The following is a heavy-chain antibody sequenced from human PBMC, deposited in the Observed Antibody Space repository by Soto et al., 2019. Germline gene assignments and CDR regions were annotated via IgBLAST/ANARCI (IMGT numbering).Heavy chain of an antibody. V-gene: IGHV4-59*08. Sequence: QVQLQESGPGLAKPSETLSLTCTVSGGSISTYYWSWIRQPPGKGLEWIGYIYYSGSTNYNPSLKTRVTIAVDTSKTQFSLKLSSVTAAVTAVYYCARGGWRHIDYWGQGTLVTVSS. J-gene: IGHJ4*02. CDR2: IYYSGST. D-gene: IGHD3-3*01. CDR3: ARGGWRHIDY. CDR1: GGSISTYY.